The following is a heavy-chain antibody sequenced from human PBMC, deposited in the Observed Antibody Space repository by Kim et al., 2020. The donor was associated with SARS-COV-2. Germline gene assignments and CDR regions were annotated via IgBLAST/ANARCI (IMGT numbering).Heavy chain of an antibody. Sequence: ASVKGRFTISRDDSKSIAYLQMTSLKTEDTAVYYCTRSYFDSSDRDWFDPWGQGTLVTVSS. V-gene: IGHV3-49*02. CDR3: TRSYFDSSDRDWFDP. D-gene: IGHD3-22*01. J-gene: IGHJ5*02.